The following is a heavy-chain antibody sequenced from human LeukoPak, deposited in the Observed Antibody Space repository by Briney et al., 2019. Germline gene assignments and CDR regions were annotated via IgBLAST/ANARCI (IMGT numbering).Heavy chain of an antibody. V-gene: IGHV3-30*03. CDR2: ISYDGSNK. CDR1: GFTFSSYG. J-gene: IGHJ4*02. D-gene: IGHD1/OR15-1a*01. CDR3: VRENTRYFDY. Sequence: GGSLRLSCAASGFTFSSYGMHWVRQAPGKGLEWVAVISYDGSNKYYADSVKGRFTISRDNSKNTLYLQMNSLRVEDTAVYYCVRENTRYFDYWGQGTLVTVSS.